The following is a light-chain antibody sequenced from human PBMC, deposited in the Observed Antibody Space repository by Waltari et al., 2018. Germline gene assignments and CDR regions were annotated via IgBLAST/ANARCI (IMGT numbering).Light chain of an antibody. J-gene: IGKJ4*01. Sequence: DIQLTQSPSTLSASVGDRVTITCRASQSISSWLAWYQQKPVKAPKLLIYTASNLESGVPSRFSGSGSGTEFTLTISSLQPDDFATYFCQQYNSYPLTFGGGTKVEIK. CDR1: QSISSW. CDR2: TAS. CDR3: QQYNSYPLT. V-gene: IGKV1-5*03.